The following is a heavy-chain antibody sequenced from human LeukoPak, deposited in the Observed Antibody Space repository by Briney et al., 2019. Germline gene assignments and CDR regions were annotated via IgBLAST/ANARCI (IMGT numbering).Heavy chain of an antibody. CDR2: INPNSGGT. CDR3: ARDPYPRIAVAGNFDY. CDR1: GGTFSSYA. J-gene: IGHJ4*02. V-gene: IGHV1-2*02. D-gene: IGHD6-19*01. Sequence: ASVKVSCKAFGGTFSSYAISWVRQAPGQGLEWMGWINPNSGGTNYAQKFQGRVTMTGDTSISTAYMELSRLRSDDTAVYYCARDPYPRIAVAGNFDYWGQGTLVTVSS.